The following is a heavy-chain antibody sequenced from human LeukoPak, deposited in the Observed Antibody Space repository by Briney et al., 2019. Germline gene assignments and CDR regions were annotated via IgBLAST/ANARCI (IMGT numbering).Heavy chain of an antibody. CDR2: TYYRSKWYD. J-gene: IGHJ3*02. V-gene: IGHV6-1*01. Sequence: SQTLSLTCAISGDSVSSNSAAWNWIRQSPSRGLEWLGRTYYRSKWYDDYAVSVKSRISINPDTSKNQFSLQLNSVTPKDTAVYYCARAPRFHDAFDIWGQGTMVTVSS. D-gene: IGHD3-3*01. CDR1: GDSVSSNSAA. CDR3: ARAPRFHDAFDI.